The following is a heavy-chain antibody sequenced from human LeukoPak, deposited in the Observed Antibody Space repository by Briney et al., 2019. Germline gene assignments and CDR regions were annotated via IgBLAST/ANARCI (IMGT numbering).Heavy chain of an antibody. CDR2: ISTSSSYI. CDR3: ARWGYSYGYERAIFDY. D-gene: IGHD5-18*01. J-gene: IGHJ4*02. V-gene: IGHV3-21*01. Sequence: PGGSLRLSCAASGFTFSSYSLNWVRQAPGKGLEWVSSISTSSSYIYYAESVKGRFTISRDNAKNSLYLQMNSLRAEDTAVYYCARWGYSYGYERAIFDYWGQGTLVTVSS. CDR1: GFTFSSYS.